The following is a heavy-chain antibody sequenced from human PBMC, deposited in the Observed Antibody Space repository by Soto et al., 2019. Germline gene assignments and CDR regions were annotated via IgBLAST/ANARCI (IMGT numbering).Heavy chain of an antibody. V-gene: IGHV4-39*01. CDR3: ARHDKFWWFDP. CDR2: IYYSGST. Sequence: SETLSLTCTVSGGSISSSAYYWGWIRQPPGKGLEWIGRIYYSGSTYYNPSLKSRVTISVDTSKNQFSLKLSSVTAADTAVYYCARHDKFWWFDPWGQGTLVTVSS. D-gene: IGHD3-3*01. CDR1: GGSISSSAYY. J-gene: IGHJ5*02.